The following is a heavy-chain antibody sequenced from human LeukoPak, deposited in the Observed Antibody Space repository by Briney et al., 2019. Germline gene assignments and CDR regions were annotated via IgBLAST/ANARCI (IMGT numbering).Heavy chain of an antibody. Sequence: GGSLRLSCTASGFSFSGHWMHWARQLPGKGLVWVSRISPTGSTTSYADSVKGRFTVSRDNAMNTLYLQVNNLRAEDTAVYYCARGPNSNWSGLDFRGQGTLLTVSS. CDR3: ARGPNSNWSGLDF. J-gene: IGHJ4*02. CDR2: ISPTGSTT. CDR1: GFSFSGHW. D-gene: IGHD6-6*01. V-gene: IGHV3-74*01.